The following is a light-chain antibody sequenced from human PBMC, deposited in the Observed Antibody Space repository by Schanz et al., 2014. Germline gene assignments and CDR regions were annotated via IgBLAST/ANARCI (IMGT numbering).Light chain of an antibody. J-gene: IGKJ1*01. Sequence: EIVLTQSPGTLSLSPGERATLSCRASHSVANDYLAWYQQKPGQAPRLLIYGASSRATDIPDRFSGSGSGTDFVLTISRLEPEDVAVYFCQQYVGLPLTFGQGTKVEIK. CDR3: QQYVGLPLT. V-gene: IGKV3-20*01. CDR1: HSVANDY. CDR2: GAS.